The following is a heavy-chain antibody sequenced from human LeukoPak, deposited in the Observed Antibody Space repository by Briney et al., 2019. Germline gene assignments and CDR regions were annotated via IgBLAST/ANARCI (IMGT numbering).Heavy chain of an antibody. CDR2: ISYDGSNK. Sequence: GGSLRLSCAASGFTFGSYAMHWVRQAPGKGLEWVAVISYDGSNKYYADSVKGRFTISRDNSKNTLYLQMNSLRAEDTAVYYCARAALQYSSGWLGYWGQGTLVTVSS. D-gene: IGHD6-19*01. CDR1: GFTFGSYA. V-gene: IGHV3-30-3*01. CDR3: ARAALQYSSGWLGY. J-gene: IGHJ4*02.